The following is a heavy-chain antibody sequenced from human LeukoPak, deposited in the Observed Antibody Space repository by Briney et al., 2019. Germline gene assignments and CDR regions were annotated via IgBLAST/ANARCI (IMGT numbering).Heavy chain of an antibody. Sequence: GGSLRLSCAASGFTFNSYAMSWVRQAPGKGLEWVSAISGSGRYTYFADSVKGRFTISRDNSKNTVYLQMSSLKAEDTAVYYCAKATGDDSGNXYXXWGXXXLVT. V-gene: IGHV3-23*01. CDR2: ISGSGRYT. CDR3: AKATGDDSGNXYXX. J-gene: IGHJ1*01. D-gene: IGHD3-22*01. CDR1: GFTFNSYA.